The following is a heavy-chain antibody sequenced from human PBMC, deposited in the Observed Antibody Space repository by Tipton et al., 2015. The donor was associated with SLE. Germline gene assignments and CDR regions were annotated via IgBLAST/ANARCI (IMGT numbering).Heavy chain of an antibody. V-gene: IGHV4-34*01. J-gene: IGHJ3*02. CDR3: ARGRDAFEI. CDR1: GGSFSGYS. CDR2: INHSGST. Sequence: TLSLTCVVYGGSFSGYSWSWIRQSPGKGLEWIGEINHSGSTNYNPSLKSRVTISVDTSKIQFSLKLSSVTAADTAVYYCARGRDAFEIWGQGTMVTVSS.